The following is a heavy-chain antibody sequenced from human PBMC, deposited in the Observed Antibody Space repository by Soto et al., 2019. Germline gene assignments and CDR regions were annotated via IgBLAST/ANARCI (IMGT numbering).Heavy chain of an antibody. D-gene: IGHD5-18*01. Sequence: SETPFPTRPVSGGSLRSYYSSLVRQPPGKGLEWIGYIYYSGSTNYNPSLKSRVTISVDTSKNQFSPKLSSVTAADTAVYYCARVDSYGLTIDYWGQGTLVTVSS. V-gene: IGHV4-59*01. CDR3: ARVDSYGLTIDY. CDR2: IYYSGST. CDR1: GGSLRSYY. J-gene: IGHJ4*02.